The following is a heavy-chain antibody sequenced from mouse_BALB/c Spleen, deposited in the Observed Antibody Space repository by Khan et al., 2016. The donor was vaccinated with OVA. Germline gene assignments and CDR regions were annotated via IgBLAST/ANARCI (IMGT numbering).Heavy chain of an antibody. V-gene: IGHV3-8*02. D-gene: IGHD1-1*01. J-gene: IGHJ3*01. CDR1: GDSITRGY. CDR2: ISYSGNT. CDR3: ACELRGFAY. Sequence: EVQLQESGPSLVKPSQTLSLTCSVTGDSITRGYWNWIRKFPGNKLDYMGYISYSGNTYCNPSLKSRISITRDTSTNQYYLMLNTVTTEDTATYYCACELRGFAYWGQGTLVTVSA.